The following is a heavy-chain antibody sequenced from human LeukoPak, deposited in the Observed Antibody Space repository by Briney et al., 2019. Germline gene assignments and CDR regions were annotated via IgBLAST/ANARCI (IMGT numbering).Heavy chain of an antibody. D-gene: IGHD5-18*01. CDR3: AKDRPYAAMASYYYGMDV. J-gene: IGHJ6*02. CDR1: GFTFSSYG. V-gene: IGHV3-30*02. CDR2: IRYDGSNK. Sequence: PGGSLRLSCAASGFTFSSYGMHWVRQAPGKGLEWVAFIRYDGSNKYYADSVKGRFTISRDNSKNTLYLQMNSLRAEDTAVYYCAKDRPYAAMASYYYGMDVWGQGTTVTVSS.